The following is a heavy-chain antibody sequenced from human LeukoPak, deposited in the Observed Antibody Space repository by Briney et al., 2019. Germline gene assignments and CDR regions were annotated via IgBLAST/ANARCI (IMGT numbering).Heavy chain of an antibody. CDR3: AREDYGDYRGHYYYYYGMDV. CDR1: GGTFNSYA. V-gene: IGHV1-69*04. D-gene: IGHD4-17*01. J-gene: IGHJ6*02. CDR2: IIPMIGIT. Sequence: SVKVSCKASGGTFNSYAFMWVRQDPGQGLEWMGRIIPMIGITNYEQKFQGRVTITADKSTSTAYMELSSLRSDDTAVYYCAREDYGDYRGHYYYYYGMDVWGQGTTVTVSS.